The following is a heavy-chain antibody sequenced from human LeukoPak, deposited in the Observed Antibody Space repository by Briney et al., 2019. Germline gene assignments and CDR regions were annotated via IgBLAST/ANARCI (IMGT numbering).Heavy chain of an antibody. Sequence: GASVKVSCKASGYTFTSYYMHWVRQAPGQGLEWMGWINPNSGGTNYAQKFQGRVTMTRDTSISTAYMELSRLRSDDTAVYYCAREGTLRDGYNLFDYWGQGTLVTVSS. CDR2: INPNSGGT. V-gene: IGHV1-2*02. CDR1: GYTFTSYY. D-gene: IGHD5-24*01. CDR3: AREGTLRDGYNLFDY. J-gene: IGHJ4*02.